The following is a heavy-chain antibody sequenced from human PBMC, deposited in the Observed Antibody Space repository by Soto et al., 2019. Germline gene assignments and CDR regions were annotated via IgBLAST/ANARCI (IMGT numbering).Heavy chain of an antibody. J-gene: IGHJ5*02. D-gene: IGHD4-4*01. V-gene: IGHV4-34*01. CDR3: ARGLTTVRWFDP. Sequence: SETLSLTCAVYGGSFSGYYWSWIRQPPGKGLEWIGEINHSGSTNYNPSLKSRVTISVDTSKNQFSLKLSSVTAADTAVYYCARGLTTVRWFDPWGHGTLVTVSS. CDR2: INHSGST. CDR1: GGSFSGYY.